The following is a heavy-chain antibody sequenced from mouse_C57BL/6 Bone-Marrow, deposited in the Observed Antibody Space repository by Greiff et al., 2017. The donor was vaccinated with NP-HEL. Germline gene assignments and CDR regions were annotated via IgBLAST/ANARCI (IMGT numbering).Heavy chain of an antibody. J-gene: IGHJ1*03. CDR1: GFSLTSYG. CDR3: ARITTVVAHYWYFDV. V-gene: IGHV2-2*01. D-gene: IGHD1-1*01. CDR2: IWSGGST. Sequence: VQLQQSGPGLVQPSQSLSITCTVSGFSLTSYGVHWVRQSPGKGLEWLGVIWSGGSTDYNAAFISRLSISKDNSKSQVFFKMNSLQADDTAIYYCARITTVVAHYWYFDVWGTGTTVTVSS.